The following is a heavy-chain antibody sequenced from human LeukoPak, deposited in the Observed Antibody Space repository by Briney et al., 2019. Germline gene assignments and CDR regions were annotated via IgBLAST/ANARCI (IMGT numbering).Heavy chain of an antibody. CDR3: AKSSGYSLYYFDY. CDR1: GFTFSSYG. D-gene: IGHD3-22*01. J-gene: IGHJ4*02. V-gene: IGHV3-30*18. CDR2: ISYDGSNK. Sequence: PGRSLRLSCAASGFTFSSYGMHWVRQAPGKGLEWVAVISYDGSNKYYADSVKGRFTISRDNSKNTLYLQMNSLRAEDTAVYYCAKSSGYSLYYFDYWGQGTLVTVSS.